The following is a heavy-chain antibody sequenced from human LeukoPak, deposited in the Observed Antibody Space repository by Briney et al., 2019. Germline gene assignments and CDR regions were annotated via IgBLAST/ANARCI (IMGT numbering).Heavy chain of an antibody. V-gene: IGHV4-4*07. CDR2: INYSGST. CDR1: AGSISTFY. Sequence: PSETLSLTCTVSAGSISTFYWTWIRQPAGKGLEWIGRINYSGSTNYNPSLRGRVSMSVDRPKNQFSLTLNPVTAADTAVYYCAREGGDPRWLDPWGQGTLVTVSS. J-gene: IGHJ5*02. CDR3: AREGGDPRWLDP. D-gene: IGHD6-25*01.